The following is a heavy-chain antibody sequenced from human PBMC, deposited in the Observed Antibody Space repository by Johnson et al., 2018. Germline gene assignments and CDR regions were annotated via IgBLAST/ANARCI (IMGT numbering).Heavy chain of an antibody. CDR3: AREFSLAFDF. V-gene: IGHV1-69*01. CDR2: ILPILGTA. D-gene: IGHD3-16*02. J-gene: IGHJ3*01. Sequence: QEQLVQSGAAVKKPGASVKVCCKASGGTFSSYAISWVRQAPGQGLEWMGGILPILGTAHYAQKFQGRVTITADDSTSSAYMELSSLRAEDTAFDYCAREFSLAFDFWGQGTMVTVSS. CDR1: GGTFSSYA.